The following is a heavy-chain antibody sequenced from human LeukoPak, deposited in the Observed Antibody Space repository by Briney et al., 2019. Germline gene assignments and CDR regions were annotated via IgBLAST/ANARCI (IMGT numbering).Heavy chain of an antibody. CDR3: TREKVAGPKYYYYGMDV. V-gene: IGHV3-23*01. CDR1: GFTFSSYA. Sequence: PGGSLRLSCAASGFTFSSYAMSWVRQAPGKGLEWVSAISGSGGSTYYADSVKGRFTISRDNSKNTLYLQMNSLRAEDTAVYYCTREKVAGPKYYYYGMDVWGQGTTVTVSS. CDR2: ISGSGGST. D-gene: IGHD6-19*01. J-gene: IGHJ6*02.